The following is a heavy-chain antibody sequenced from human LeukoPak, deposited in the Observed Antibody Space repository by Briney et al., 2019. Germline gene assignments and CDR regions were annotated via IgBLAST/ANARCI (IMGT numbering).Heavy chain of an antibody. V-gene: IGHV3-7*03. D-gene: IGHD3-22*01. CDR3: ARDRGGIDSSGFDY. CDR1: GFTFSSYW. Sequence: GGSLRLSRAASGFTFSSYWMSWVRQAPGKGLEWVANIKQDGSEKYYVDSVKGRFTISRDNAKNSLYLQMNSLRAEDTAVYYCARDRGGIDSSGFDYWGRGTLVTVSS. J-gene: IGHJ4*02. CDR2: IKQDGSEK.